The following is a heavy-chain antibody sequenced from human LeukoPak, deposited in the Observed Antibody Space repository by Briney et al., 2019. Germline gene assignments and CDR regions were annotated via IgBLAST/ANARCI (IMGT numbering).Heavy chain of an antibody. CDR2: ISGSGGST. J-gene: IGHJ4*02. CDR3: AKAGYYDSSGYSD. D-gene: IGHD3-22*01. V-gene: IGHV3-23*01. Sequence: GGSMRLSCAASGFTFSSYAMSWVRQAPGKGLEWVSAISGSGGSTYYADSVKGRFTISRDNSKNTLYLQMNSLRAEDTAVYYCAKAGYYDSSGYSDWGQGTLVTVSS. CDR1: GFTFSSYA.